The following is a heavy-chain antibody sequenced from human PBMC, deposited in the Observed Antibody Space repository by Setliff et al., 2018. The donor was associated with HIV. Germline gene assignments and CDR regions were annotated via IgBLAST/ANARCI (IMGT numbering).Heavy chain of an antibody. J-gene: IGHJ4*01. Sequence: GASVKVSCKASGYTFTTYSIHWVRRAPGQSLEWMGWINVGKGDTKYSQELQGRITITTDTSANTAYMELSGLRSDDTAVYFCARGALLAVFDFDHWGHGTLVTVSS. CDR1: GYTFTTYS. D-gene: IGHD3-10*01. CDR2: INVGKGDT. V-gene: IGHV1-3*01. CDR3: ARGALLAVFDFDH.